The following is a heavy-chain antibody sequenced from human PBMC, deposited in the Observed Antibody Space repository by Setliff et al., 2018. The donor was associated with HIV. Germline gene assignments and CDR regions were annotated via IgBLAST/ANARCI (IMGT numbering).Heavy chain of an antibody. J-gene: IGHJ4*02. CDR2: ISYDGNNK. D-gene: IGHD3-3*01. CDR1: GFTFNSYA. Sequence: GGSLRLSCAASGFTFNSYAMHWVRQAPGKGLQWVSVISYDGNNKKYADSVKGRFTISRDNSKNTLYLQMNSLRAEDTAVYYCARGGFGVVIIERLGVDYWGQGTKVTVSS. V-gene: IGHV3-30*04. CDR3: ARGGFGVVIIERLGVDY.